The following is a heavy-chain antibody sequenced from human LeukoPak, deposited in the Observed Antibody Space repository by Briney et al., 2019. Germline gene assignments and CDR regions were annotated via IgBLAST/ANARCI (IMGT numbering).Heavy chain of an antibody. CDR2: IYPGDSDT. J-gene: IGHJ4*02. V-gene: IGHV5-51*01. D-gene: IGHD3-22*01. CDR1: GYSFTSYW. Sequence: GESLKISCKGSGYSFTSYWIGWVRQLPGKGLEWMGIIYPGDSDTRYSPSFQGQVTISADKSISTAYLQWSSLKASHTAMYYCARQPYYYDSSGLYYFDYWGQGTLVTVSS. CDR3: ARQPYYYDSSGLYYFDY.